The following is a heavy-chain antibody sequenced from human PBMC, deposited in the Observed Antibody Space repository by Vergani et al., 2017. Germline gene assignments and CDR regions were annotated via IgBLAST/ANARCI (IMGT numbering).Heavy chain of an antibody. J-gene: IGHJ6*02. Sequence: EVQLVESGGGLVQPGGSLRLSCAASGFTFSSYEMNWVRQAPGKGLEWVSYISSSGSTIYYADSVKGRFTISRDNAKNSLYLKMNSLRAEDTAVYYCAGGKTLPAVHGMDVWGQGTTVTVSS. D-gene: IGHD2/OR15-2a*01. V-gene: IGHV3-48*03. CDR1: GFTFSSYE. CDR3: AGGKTLPAVHGMDV. CDR2: ISSSGSTI.